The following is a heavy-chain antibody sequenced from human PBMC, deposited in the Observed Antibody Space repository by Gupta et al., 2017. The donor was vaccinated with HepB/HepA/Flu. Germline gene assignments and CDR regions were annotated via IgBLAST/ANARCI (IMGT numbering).Heavy chain of an antibody. CDR3: TKGGRDAYNYGFGNWFADS. V-gene: IGHV3-48*03. D-gene: IGHD5-24*01. J-gene: IGHJ5*01. Sequence: EVQLVESGGGLVQPGGSLRLSCAASGFSFSDFEMNWVRQAPGKGLEWVSYISRSSNREYYSDSTRGRFTISRDNAENSLYLQINGLRAEDTAVYYCTKGGRDAYNYGFGNWFADSWGQGTLVTVSS. CDR2: ISRSSNRE. CDR1: GFSFSDFE.